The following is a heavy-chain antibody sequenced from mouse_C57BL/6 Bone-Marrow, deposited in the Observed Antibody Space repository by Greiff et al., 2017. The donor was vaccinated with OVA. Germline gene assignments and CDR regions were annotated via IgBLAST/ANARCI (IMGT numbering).Heavy chain of an antibody. CDR2: IWTGGGT. J-gene: IGHJ4*01. Sequence: QVQLKESGPGLVAPSQCLSITCTVSGFSLTSYAISWVRQPPGKGLEWLGVIWTGGGTNYNSALKSRPSICKDNSKSQVFFKMNSLQTDDTAGYYCARAYSLYYAMDYWGQGTSVTVSS. CDR1: GFSLTSYA. D-gene: IGHD6-1*01. V-gene: IGHV2-9-1*01. CDR3: ARAYSLYYAMDY.